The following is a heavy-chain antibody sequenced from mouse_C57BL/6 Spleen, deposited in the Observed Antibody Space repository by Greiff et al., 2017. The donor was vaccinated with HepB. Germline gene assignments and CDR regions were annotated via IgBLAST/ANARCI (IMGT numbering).Heavy chain of an antibody. D-gene: IGHD2-4*01. CDR1: GFTFSDYG. Sequence: EVHLVESGGGLVKPGGSLKLSCAASGFTFSDYGMHWVRQAPEKGLEWVAYISSGSSTIYYADTVKGRFTISRDNANNTMFLQMTSLRSEDTAMYYCARPGYYDYDRWFAYWGQGTLVTVSA. J-gene: IGHJ3*01. V-gene: IGHV5-17*01. CDR2: ISSGSSTI. CDR3: ARPGYYDYDRWFAY.